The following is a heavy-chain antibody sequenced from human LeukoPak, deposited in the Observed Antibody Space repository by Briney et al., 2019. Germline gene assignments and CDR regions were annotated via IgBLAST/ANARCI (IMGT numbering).Heavy chain of an antibody. J-gene: IGHJ4*02. CDR1: GGSISSSSYY. Sequence: SETLSLTCTVSGGSISSSSYYWGWIRQPPGKGLEWIGSIYYSGSTYYNPSLKSRVTISVDTSKNQFSLKLSSVTAADTAVYYCARLGVASSSSGDDYWGQGTLVTVSS. CDR3: ARLGVASSSSGDDY. CDR2: IYYSGST. V-gene: IGHV4-39*07. D-gene: IGHD6-6*01.